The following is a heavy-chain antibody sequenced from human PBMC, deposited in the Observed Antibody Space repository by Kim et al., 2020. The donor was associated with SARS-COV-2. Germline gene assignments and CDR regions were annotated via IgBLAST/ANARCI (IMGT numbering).Heavy chain of an antibody. V-gene: IGHV1-2*06. D-gene: IGHD3-10*01. J-gene: IGHJ4*02. CDR2: INPNSGGT. Sequence: ASVKVSCKASGYTFTGYYMHWVRQAPGQGLEWMGRINPNSGGTNYAQKFQGRVTMTRDTSISTAYMELSRLRSDDTAVYYCARDNKVGYGSGSYYWGQGTLVTVSS. CDR3: ARDNKVGYGSGSYY. CDR1: GYTFTGYY.